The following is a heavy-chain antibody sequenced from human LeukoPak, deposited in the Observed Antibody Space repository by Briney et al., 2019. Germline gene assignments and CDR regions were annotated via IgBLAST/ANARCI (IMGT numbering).Heavy chain of an antibody. J-gene: IGHJ6*03. V-gene: IGHV3-21*01. D-gene: IGHD4-17*01. CDR1: GFTFNNYN. CDR3: ARDPYNGYYGDDYYYYMGV. CDR2: ITRDSIYT. Sequence: GGSLRLSCAASGFTFNNYNMNWVRQTPGKGLEWVSSITRDSIYTFYADSVRGRFTISRDNAKNSLSLQMNSLRAEDTAVYYCARDPYNGYYGDDYYYYMGVWGKGTTVTVSS.